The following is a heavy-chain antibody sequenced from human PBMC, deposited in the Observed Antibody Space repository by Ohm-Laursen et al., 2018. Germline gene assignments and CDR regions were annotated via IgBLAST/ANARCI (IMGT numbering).Heavy chain of an antibody. Sequence: SLRLSCAATGFTFSSFEMNWVRQAPGKGLEWVSDIGSSGNNIHYADSVKGRFTISRDNAKNSLYLQMNSLRAEDTALYYCAKDSKRQQLALFDYWGQGTLVTVSS. J-gene: IGHJ4*02. CDR1: GFTFSSFE. V-gene: IGHV3-48*03. CDR2: IGSSGNNI. D-gene: IGHD6-13*01. CDR3: AKDSKRQQLALFDY.